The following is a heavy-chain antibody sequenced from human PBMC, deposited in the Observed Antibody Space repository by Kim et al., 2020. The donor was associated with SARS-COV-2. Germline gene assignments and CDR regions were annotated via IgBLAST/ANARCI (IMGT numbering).Heavy chain of an antibody. J-gene: IGHJ2*01. V-gene: IGHV1-18*01. CDR3: ARDPRADLYYYDSSGWYFDL. CDR1: GYTFTSYG. Sequence: ASVKVSCKASGYTFTSYGISWVRQAPGQGLEWMGWISAYNGNTNYAQKLQGRVTMTTDTSTSTAYMELRSLRSDDTAVYYCARDPRADLYYYDSSGWYFDLWGRGTLVTVSS. CDR2: ISAYNGNT. D-gene: IGHD3-22*01.